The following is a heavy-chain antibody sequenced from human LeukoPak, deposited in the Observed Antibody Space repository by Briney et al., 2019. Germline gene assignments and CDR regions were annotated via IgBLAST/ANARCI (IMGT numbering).Heavy chain of an antibody. Sequence: PGGSLRLSCAASGFTVSSNHMSWARQAPGKGLEWVSVIYSGGSTYYAESVKGRFTISRDNSKNTLYLQMNTLRAEDTAVYYCARDSGFGEFNNYWGQGTLVTVSS. D-gene: IGHD3-10*01. CDR3: ARDSGFGEFNNY. J-gene: IGHJ4*02. V-gene: IGHV3-66*01. CDR1: GFTVSSNH. CDR2: IYSGGST.